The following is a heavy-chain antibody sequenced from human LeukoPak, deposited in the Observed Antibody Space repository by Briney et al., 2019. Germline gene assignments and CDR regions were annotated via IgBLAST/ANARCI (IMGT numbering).Heavy chain of an antibody. CDR2: ISYDGSNK. CDR3: ARDYIPSSSYYYYMDV. V-gene: IGHV3-30*03. D-gene: IGHD2/OR15-2a*01. CDR1: GFTFSSYG. Sequence: AGGSLRLSCAASGFTFSSYGMHWVRQAPGKGLEWVAVISYDGSNKYYADSVKGRFTISRDNSKNTLYLQMNSLRAEDTAVYYCARDYIPSSSYYYYMDVWGKGTTVTVSS. J-gene: IGHJ6*03.